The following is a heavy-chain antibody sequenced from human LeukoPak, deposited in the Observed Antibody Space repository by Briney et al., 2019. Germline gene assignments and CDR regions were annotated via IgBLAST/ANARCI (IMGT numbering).Heavy chain of an antibody. J-gene: IGHJ4*02. CDR1: GFTFSHTW. V-gene: IGHV3-15*01. Sequence: PGGSLRLSCAASGFTFSHTWISWVRQAPGKGLEWVGRVKRKNDGGSTDYAAPVKGRFFISRDDSRGTLSLEMNRLKIEDTAVYFCVGRPWNFDYWGQGTLVTVSS. CDR3: VGRPWNFDY. D-gene: IGHD1-1*01. CDR2: VKRKNDGGST.